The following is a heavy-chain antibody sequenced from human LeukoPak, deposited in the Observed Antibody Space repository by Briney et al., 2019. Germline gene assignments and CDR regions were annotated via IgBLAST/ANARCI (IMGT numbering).Heavy chain of an antibody. Sequence: GGSLRLSCAASGFTFSNYAMTWVRQAPGRGLEWVSGDFVGSTFYADSVRGRFTSSRDNSKNTLCLQMNSLRAEDTAVYYCAKARDTAMIYNWYFDLWGRGTLVTVSS. V-gene: IGHV3-23*01. CDR2: DFVGST. D-gene: IGHD5-18*01. CDR1: GFTFSNYA. J-gene: IGHJ2*01. CDR3: AKARDTAMIYNWYFDL.